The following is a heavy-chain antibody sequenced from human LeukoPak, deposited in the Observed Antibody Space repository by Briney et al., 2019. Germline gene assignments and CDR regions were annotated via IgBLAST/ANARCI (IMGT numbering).Heavy chain of an antibody. Sequence: SETLSLTCTVSGGSISSNYWSWIRQPAGKELEWIGRIYTSGSTNYNPSLKSRVTMSVDTSKNQFSLKLSSVTAADTAVYYCARDLSYSSGWYGRIDYWGQGTLVTVSS. CDR1: GGSISSNY. CDR2: IYTSGST. J-gene: IGHJ4*02. V-gene: IGHV4-4*07. D-gene: IGHD6-19*01. CDR3: ARDLSYSSGWYGRIDY.